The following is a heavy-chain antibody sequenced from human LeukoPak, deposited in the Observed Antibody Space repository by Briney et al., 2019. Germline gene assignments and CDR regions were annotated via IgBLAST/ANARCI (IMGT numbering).Heavy chain of an antibody. CDR1: GFTVSSNC. J-gene: IGHJ4*02. Sequence: SGGSLRLSCAASGFTVSSNCMSWVRQAPGKGLEWVSVFNSDGSTYYADSVKGRFTISRDNSKNTLYLQMNSLRAEDTAVYYCAKRHSSSWYFWGQGTLVTVSS. V-gene: IGHV3-53*01. CDR2: FNSDGST. D-gene: IGHD6-13*01. CDR3: AKRHSSSWYF.